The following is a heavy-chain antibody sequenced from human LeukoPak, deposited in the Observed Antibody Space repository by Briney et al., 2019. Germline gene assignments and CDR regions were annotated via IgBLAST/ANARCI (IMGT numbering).Heavy chain of an antibody. J-gene: IGHJ4*02. CDR1: GFTFSSYG. D-gene: IGHD3-22*01. Sequence: GGSLRLSCAASGFTFSSYGMHWVRQAPGKGLEWVAVISYDGSNKYYADSVKGRFTISRDNSKNTLYLQMNSLRAEDTAVNYCAKAAYYDSSGYQHWGQGTLVTVSS. CDR2: ISYDGSNK. V-gene: IGHV3-30*18. CDR3: AKAAYYDSSGYQH.